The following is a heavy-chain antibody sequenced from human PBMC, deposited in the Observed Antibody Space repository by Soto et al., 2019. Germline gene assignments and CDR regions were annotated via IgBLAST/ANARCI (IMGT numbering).Heavy chain of an antibody. V-gene: IGHV3-21*01. D-gene: IGHD4-17*01. CDR3: ARDRRAVTTAFEPLYYYYGMDV. J-gene: IGHJ6*02. Sequence: PWWSLRLSCSASVFTCSSYSMNWVRQAPGKGLEWVSSISSSSTYIYYADSVKGRFTISRDNAKNSLYLQMNSLRAEDTAVYYCARDRRAVTTAFEPLYYYYGMDVWGQGTTVTVSS. CDR1: VFTCSSYS. CDR2: ISSSSTYI.